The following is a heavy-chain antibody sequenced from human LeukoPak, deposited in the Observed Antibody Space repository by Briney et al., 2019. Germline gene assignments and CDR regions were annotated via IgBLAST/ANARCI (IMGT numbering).Heavy chain of an antibody. CDR3: ARDVGSCSNGVCFSNGDNWFDP. CDR1: GYTFTGYY. Sequence: ASVKVSCKASGYTFTGYYMHWVRQAPGQGLEWMGWINPNSGAANYAQKFQGRVTMTRDTSISTAYMEMSGLKSDDTALYYCARDVGSCSNGVCFSNGDNWFDPWGQGTLVTVSS. V-gene: IGHV1-2*02. D-gene: IGHD2-8*01. J-gene: IGHJ5*02. CDR2: INPNSGAA.